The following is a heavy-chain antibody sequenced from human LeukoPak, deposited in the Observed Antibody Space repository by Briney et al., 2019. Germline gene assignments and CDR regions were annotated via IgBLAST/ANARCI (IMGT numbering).Heavy chain of an antibody. D-gene: IGHD2-15*01. CDR3: ARGYCSGGSCYSVFDY. V-gene: IGHV3-21*01. J-gene: IGHJ4*02. CDR2: ISSSSYI. CDR1: GLTFSSYW. Sequence: GGSQRLSCEASGLTFSSYWMSWVRQAPGTGLKWVSSISSSSYIYYADSVKGRFTISRDNAKNSLYLQMNSLRAEDTAVYYCARGYCSGGSCYSVFDYWGQGTLVTVSS.